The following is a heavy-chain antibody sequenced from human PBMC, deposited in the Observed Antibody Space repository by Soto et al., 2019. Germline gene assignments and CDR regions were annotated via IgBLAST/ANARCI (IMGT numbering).Heavy chain of an antibody. Sequence: ASVKVSCKASGYTFTGYYMHWVRQAPGQGLEWMGWINPNSGGTNYAQKFQGWVTMTRDTSINTAYMELSRLRSDDTAVYYCARGGWKDEKDNDTRVENYFDYWGQGTLVTVSS. CDR3: ARGGWKDEKDNDTRVENYFDY. D-gene: IGHD1-1*01. J-gene: IGHJ4*02. CDR2: INPNSGGT. V-gene: IGHV1-2*04. CDR1: GYTFTGYY.